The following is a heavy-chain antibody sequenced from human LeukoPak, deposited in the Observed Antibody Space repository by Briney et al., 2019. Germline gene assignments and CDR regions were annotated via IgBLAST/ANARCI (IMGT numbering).Heavy chain of an antibody. CDR2: IIPIFGTA. Sequence: GASVKVSCKASGGTFSSYAISWVRQAPGQGLEWMGGIIPIFGTANYAQKLQGRVTMTTDTSTSTAYMELRSLRSDDTAVYYCARVSSSWLLWFGSSPAGDYYYYYMDVWGKGTTVTISS. CDR1: GGTFSSYA. J-gene: IGHJ6*03. V-gene: IGHV1-69*05. CDR3: ARVSSSWLLWFGSSPAGDYYYYYMDV. D-gene: IGHD3-10*01.